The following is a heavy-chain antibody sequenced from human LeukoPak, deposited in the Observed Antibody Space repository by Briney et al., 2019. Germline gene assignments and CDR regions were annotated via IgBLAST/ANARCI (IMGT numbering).Heavy chain of an antibody. CDR2: INHSGST. CDR1: GGSMSPYH. J-gene: IGHJ4*02. CDR3: ARGRTDFWSGRQGYYFDY. D-gene: IGHD3-3*01. V-gene: IGHV4-34*01. Sequence: SETLSLTCTVSGGSMSPYHWGWIRQPPGKGLEWIGEINHSGSTNYNPSLKSRVTISVDTSKNQFSLKLSSVTAADTAVYYCARGRTDFWSGRQGYYFDYWGQGTLVTVSS.